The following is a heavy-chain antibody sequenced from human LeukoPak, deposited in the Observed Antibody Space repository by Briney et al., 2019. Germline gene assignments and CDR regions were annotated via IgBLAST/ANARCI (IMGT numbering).Heavy chain of an antibody. CDR2: LFDSVNT. D-gene: IGHD5-18*01. CDR1: GGSISSHY. Sequence: SETLSLTCAVSGGSISSHYWSWIRQPPGKGLEWIAYLFDSVNTKDNPSLQSRLTLSADTSKNQFSLRLSSVTAADTAVYYCATIKRGSIFGYFDFWGQGIKVTVSS. V-gene: IGHV4-59*11. CDR3: ATIKRGSIFGYFDF. J-gene: IGHJ4*02.